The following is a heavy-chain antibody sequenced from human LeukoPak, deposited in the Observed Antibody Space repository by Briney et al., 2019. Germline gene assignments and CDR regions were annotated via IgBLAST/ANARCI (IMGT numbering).Heavy chain of an antibody. CDR2: IIPIFGTA. CDR3: ARFDYDSSGYEPRDY. J-gene: IGHJ4*02. V-gene: IGHV1-69*13. CDR1: AGSLSSYA. Sequence: SVKVSCKASAGSLSSYAISWVRQAPGQGLEWMGGIIPIFGTANYAQKFQGRVTITADESTSTAYMELSSLRSEDTAVYYCARFDYDSSGYEPRDYWGQGTLVTVSS. D-gene: IGHD3-22*01.